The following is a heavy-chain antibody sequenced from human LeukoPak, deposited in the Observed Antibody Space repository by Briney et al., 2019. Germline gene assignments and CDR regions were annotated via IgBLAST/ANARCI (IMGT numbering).Heavy chain of an antibody. V-gene: IGHV3-30*02. CDR1: GFTFSSYG. CDR2: IRYDESKT. CDR3: AKVTDHYGSGSHYNDRVFDY. Sequence: QTGGSLRLSCAASGFTFSSYGMHWVRQAPAKGLEWVAFIRYDESKTYYGDSVKGRFTISRDNSKNTLYLQMNSLRIEDTAVYYCAKVTDHYGSGSHYNDRVFDYWGQGTLVTVSS. D-gene: IGHD3-10*01. J-gene: IGHJ4*02.